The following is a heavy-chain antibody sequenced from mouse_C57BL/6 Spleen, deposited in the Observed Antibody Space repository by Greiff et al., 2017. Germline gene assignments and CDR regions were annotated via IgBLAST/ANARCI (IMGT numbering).Heavy chain of an antibody. CDR2: IWSGGST. CDR3: ARIHLYYFDY. Sequence: VQLQQSGPGLVQPSQSLSITCTVSGFSLTSYGVHWVRQSPGKGLEWLGVIWSGGSTDYNAAFISRLSISKDNSKSQVFFKMNSLQADDTAIYYCARIHLYYFDYWGQGTTLTVSS. J-gene: IGHJ2*01. CDR1: GFSLTSYG. V-gene: IGHV2-2*01.